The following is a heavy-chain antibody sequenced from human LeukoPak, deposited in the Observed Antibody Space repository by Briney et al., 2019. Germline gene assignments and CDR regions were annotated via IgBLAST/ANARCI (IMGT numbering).Heavy chain of an antibody. J-gene: IGHJ4*02. D-gene: IGHD2-15*01. V-gene: IGHV3-23*01. CDR3: ANYCSGGSCYLSRFDY. CDR2: ISGSGGST. CDR1: GFTFSSYA. Sequence: GSLILSCAASGFTFSSYAMSWVRQASGKGLEWVSAISGSGGSTYYADSVKGRFTISRDNSKNTLYLQMNSLRAEDTAVYYCANYCSGGSCYLSRFDYWGQGTLVTVSS.